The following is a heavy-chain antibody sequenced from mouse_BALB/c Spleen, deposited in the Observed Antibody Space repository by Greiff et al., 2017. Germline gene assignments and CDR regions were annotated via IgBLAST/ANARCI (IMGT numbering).Heavy chain of an antibody. D-gene: IGHD2-1*01. CDR2: ISSGGGST. CDR1: GFAFSSYD. J-gene: IGHJ4*01. V-gene: IGHV5-12-1*01. CDR3: ARHGGNYYAMDY. Sequence: DVMLVESGGGLVKPGGSLKLSCAASGFAFSSYDMSWVRQTPEKRLEWVAYISSGGGSTYYPDTVKGRCTISRDNAKNTLYLQMSSLKSEDTAMYYCARHGGNYYAMDYWGQGTSVTVSS.